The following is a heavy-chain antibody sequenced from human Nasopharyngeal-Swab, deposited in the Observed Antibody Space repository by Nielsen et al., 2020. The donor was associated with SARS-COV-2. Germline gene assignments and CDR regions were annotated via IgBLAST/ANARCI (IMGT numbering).Heavy chain of an antibody. J-gene: IGHJ3*02. Sequence: ASVKVSCKASGYTFTSYYMHWVRQAPGQGLEWMGIINPSGGSTSYAQKFQGRVTMTRDTSTSTVYMELRSEDTAVYYCARDAAAGTARGAFDIWGQGTMVTVS. CDR2: INPSGGST. CDR3: ARDAAAGTARGAFDI. V-gene: IGHV1-46*01. D-gene: IGHD6-25*01. CDR1: GYTFTSYY.